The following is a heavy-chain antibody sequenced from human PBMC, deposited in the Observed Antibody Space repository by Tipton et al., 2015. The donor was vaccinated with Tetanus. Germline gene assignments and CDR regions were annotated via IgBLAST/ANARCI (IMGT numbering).Heavy chain of an antibody. CDR2: IYSGGST. CDR1: GFTVRSNY. J-gene: IGHJ4*02. D-gene: IGHD4-17*01. V-gene: IGHV3-66*01. Sequence: SLRLSCAASGFTVRSNYMSWVRQAPGKGLEWVSIIYSGGSTYSADSVKGRFTISRDNSKNTLYLQMNSLRAEDTAVYYCARDRDGDYAAFDYWGQGTLVTVSS. CDR3: ARDRDGDYAAFDY.